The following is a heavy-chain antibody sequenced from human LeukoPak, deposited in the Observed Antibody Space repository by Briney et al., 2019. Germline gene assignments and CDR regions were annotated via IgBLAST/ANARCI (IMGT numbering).Heavy chain of an antibody. CDR3: ARDTGSRSLDY. Sequence: PGGSLRLSCAASGFTFSDYYMIWIRQAPGKGLEWISYISSSGRYTDYADSVQGRFTISRDNPSNFLYLQMNSLRAEDTAVYYCARDTGSRSLDYWGQGTLVTVCS. CDR2: ISSSGRYT. CDR1: GFTFSDYY. D-gene: IGHD1-14*01. J-gene: IGHJ4*02. V-gene: IGHV3-11*05.